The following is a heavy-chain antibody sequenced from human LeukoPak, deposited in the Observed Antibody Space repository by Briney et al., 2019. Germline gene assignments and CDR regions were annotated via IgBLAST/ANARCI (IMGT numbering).Heavy chain of an antibody. CDR2: ITNSGTTM. Sequence: GGSLRLSCAASGFTFSDYYMSWIRQAPGKGLEWVSYITNSGTTMYYADSVKGRFTISRDNAKNSLYLQMNSLRAEDTAVYYCARRAGAYSHPYDYWGQGTLVTVSS. CDR1: GFTFSDYY. D-gene: IGHD4/OR15-4a*01. CDR3: ARRAGAYSHPYDY. V-gene: IGHV3-11*01. J-gene: IGHJ4*02.